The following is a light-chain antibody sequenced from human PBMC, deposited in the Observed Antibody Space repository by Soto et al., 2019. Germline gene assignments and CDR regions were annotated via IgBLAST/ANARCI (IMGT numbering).Light chain of an antibody. CDR2: DNN. V-gene: IGLV1-51*01. CDR1: SSNIESNY. Sequence: QPVLTQPPSVSAAPGQKVTISCSGSSSNIESNYVSWYQQVPGTAPKLLIHDNNQRPSGVPDRFSGSKSGTSATLGITGLQTGDEADYYCGTWDSGLSGVVFGGGTKLTVL. CDR3: GTWDSGLSGVV. J-gene: IGLJ2*01.